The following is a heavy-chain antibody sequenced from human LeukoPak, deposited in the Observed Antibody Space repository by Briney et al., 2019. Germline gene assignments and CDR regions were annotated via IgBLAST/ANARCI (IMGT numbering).Heavy chain of an antibody. CDR1: GFTFSSYS. Sequence: PGGSLRLSCAASGFTFSSYSMTWVRQAPGKGLEWVSYISSSSSTIYYADSVKGRFTISRDNAKNSLYLQMNSLRDEDTAVYYCAIIMVRGVKSYYYGMDVWGQGTTVTVSS. D-gene: IGHD3-10*01. CDR3: AIIMVRGVKSYYYGMDV. CDR2: ISSSSSTI. V-gene: IGHV3-48*02. J-gene: IGHJ6*02.